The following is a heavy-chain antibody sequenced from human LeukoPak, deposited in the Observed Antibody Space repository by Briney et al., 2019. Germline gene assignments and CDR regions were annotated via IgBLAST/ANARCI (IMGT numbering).Heavy chain of an antibody. CDR1: GGSINTSY. J-gene: IGHJ3*02. D-gene: IGHD3-10*01. V-gene: IGHV4-4*07. Sequence: PSVTLSLTCTVSGGSINTSYWSWIRLPAGKGLEWIGRVYNTGKIDYNPSLRSRVTMSADTSKRQISLRLRPVTAADAAVYYCATKHLWSDGFDIWGQGRMVTVSS. CDR2: VYNTGKI. CDR3: ATKHLWSDGFDI.